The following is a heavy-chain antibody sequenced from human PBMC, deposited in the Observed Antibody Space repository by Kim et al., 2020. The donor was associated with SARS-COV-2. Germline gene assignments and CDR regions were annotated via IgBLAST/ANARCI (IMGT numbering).Heavy chain of an antibody. D-gene: IGHD3-22*01. V-gene: IGHV3-11*01. Sequence: GGSLRLSCAASEFTFSDYYMSWIRQAPGKGLEWVSYISSSGSTIYYADSVKGRFTISRDNAKNSLYLQMNSLRAEDTALYYCASAFDSSGSHKKLDYWGQGTLVTVSS. CDR2: ISSSGSTI. CDR1: EFTFSDYY. J-gene: IGHJ4*02. CDR3: ASAFDSSGSHKKLDY.